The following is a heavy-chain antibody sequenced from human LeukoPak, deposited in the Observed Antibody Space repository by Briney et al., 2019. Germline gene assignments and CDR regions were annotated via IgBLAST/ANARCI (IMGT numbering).Heavy chain of an antibody. CDR2: IYSGAGPK. CDR1: GLTFSDYT. V-gene: IGHV3-48*02. D-gene: IGHD2-15*01. J-gene: IGHJ6*02. CDR3: AIVVVTNYGMDV. Sequence: GGSLRLSCAASGLTFSDYTVNWVRQAPGKGLEWISNIYSGAGPKYYPDSVKGRFTISSDNAENSVSLQMSSLRDEDTAVYYCAIVVVTNYGMDVWGQGTTVTVSS.